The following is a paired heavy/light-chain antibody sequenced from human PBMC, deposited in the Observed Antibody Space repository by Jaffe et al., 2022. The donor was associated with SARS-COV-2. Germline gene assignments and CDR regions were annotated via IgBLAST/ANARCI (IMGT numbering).Heavy chain of an antibody. J-gene: IGHJ5*02. CDR1: GGSFSGYY. Sequence: QVHLQQWGAGLLKPSETLSLTCAVYGGSFSGYYWNWIRQPPGKGLEWIGEINHSGSTNYNPSLKSRVTISLDTSKNQFSLKLSSVTAADTAVYYCATRPGQGRLNWFDPWGQGTLVTVSS. CDR3: ATRPGQGRLNWFDP. V-gene: IGHV4-34*01. CDR2: INHSGST.
Light chain of an antibody. Sequence: QSVLTQPPSVSGAPGQRVTISCTGSSSNIGAGYDVHWYQQLPGTAPKLLIYGNNNRPSGVPDRISGSKSGTSASLAITGLQAEDEADYYCQSYDSSLSGSVFGGGTKLTVL. CDR2: GNN. J-gene: IGLJ3*02. CDR3: QSYDSSLSGSV. CDR1: SSNIGAGYD. V-gene: IGLV1-40*01.